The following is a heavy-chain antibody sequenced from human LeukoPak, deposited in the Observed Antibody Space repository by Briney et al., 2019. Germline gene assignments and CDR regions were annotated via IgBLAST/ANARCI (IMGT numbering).Heavy chain of an antibody. Sequence: PSETLSLTCTVSGGSISSSSYYWGWIRQPPGKGLEWIGSIYYSGSTYYNPSLKSRVTISVDTSKNQFSLKLSSVTAADTAVYYCARVYMVRGSYYFDYWGQGTLVTVSS. CDR3: ARVYMVRGSYYFDY. CDR1: GGSISSSSYY. J-gene: IGHJ4*02. CDR2: IYYSGST. D-gene: IGHD3-10*01. V-gene: IGHV4-39*07.